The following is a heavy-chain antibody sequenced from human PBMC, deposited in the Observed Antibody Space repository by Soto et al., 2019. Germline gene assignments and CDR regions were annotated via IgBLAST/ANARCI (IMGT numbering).Heavy chain of an antibody. J-gene: IGHJ4*02. CDR2: IYYSGST. CDR1: GGSLRPAGYL. Sequence: TRPHRCTVSGGSLRPAGYLWCWLRQHQGNGLEWIGYIYYSGSTYYNPSLKSRVTISVDTSKNQFSLKLSSVTAADTAVYYCARYGSGSYYPTTFDYWGQGTLVTVS. D-gene: IGHD3-10*01. V-gene: IGHV4-31*03. CDR3: ARYGSGSYYPTTFDY.